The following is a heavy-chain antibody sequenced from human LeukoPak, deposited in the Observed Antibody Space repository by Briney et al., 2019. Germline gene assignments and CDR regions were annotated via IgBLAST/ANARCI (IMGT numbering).Heavy chain of an antibody. Sequence: GASVKVSCKASGYTFNTYGITWVRQAPGQGREWMGIINPSGGSTSYAQKFQGRVTMTRDMSTSTVYMELSSLRSEDTAVYYCARDWDYSGYYGPDYWGQGTLVTVSS. V-gene: IGHV1-46*02. CDR2: INPSGGST. CDR3: ARDWDYSGYYGPDY. D-gene: IGHD3-22*01. J-gene: IGHJ4*02. CDR1: GYTFNTYG.